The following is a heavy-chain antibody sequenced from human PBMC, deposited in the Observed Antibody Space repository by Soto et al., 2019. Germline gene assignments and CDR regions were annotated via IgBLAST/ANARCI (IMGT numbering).Heavy chain of an antibody. CDR2: ITASSGST. V-gene: IGHV3-23*01. CDR1: GFTFRHYG. Sequence: PGGSLRLSCGASGFTFRHYGMTWVRQAPGKGLEWVSSITASSGSTYSSDSAKGQFNISRDRSENTRDLQMDSLRVGDTAIYFCAKNQWELLHWGQGTLVTVSS. J-gene: IGHJ4*02. CDR3: AKNQWELLH. D-gene: IGHD1-26*01.